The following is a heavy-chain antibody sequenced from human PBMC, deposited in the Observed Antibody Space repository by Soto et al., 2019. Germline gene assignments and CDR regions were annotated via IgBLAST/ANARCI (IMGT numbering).Heavy chain of an antibody. V-gene: IGHV4-4*02. Sequence: SETLSLTCAVSGGSISSSNWWSWVRQPPGKGLEWIGEIYHSGSTNYNPSLKSRVTISVDKSKNQFSLKLSSVTAADTAVYYCANLVVVQAAKAGWFDPWGQGTLVTVSS. CDR1: GGSISSSNW. D-gene: IGHD2-2*01. CDR3: ANLVVVQAAKAGWFDP. J-gene: IGHJ5*02. CDR2: IYHSGST.